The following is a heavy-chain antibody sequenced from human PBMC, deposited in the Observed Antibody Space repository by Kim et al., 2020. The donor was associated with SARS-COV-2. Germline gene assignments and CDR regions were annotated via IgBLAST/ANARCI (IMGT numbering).Heavy chain of an antibody. CDR1: GFSFGYFP. CDR2: ISGSGDNT. CDR3: AKGSAAHDY. Sequence: GGSLRLSCAASGFSFGYFPMSWVRQAPGKGLEWVAGISGSGDNTYYIDSVKGRFTISRDNSKNTLYLQINSLRAEDTAVYYCAKGSAAHDYWGQGTLVTV. J-gene: IGHJ4*02. V-gene: IGHV3-23*01. D-gene: IGHD2-2*01.